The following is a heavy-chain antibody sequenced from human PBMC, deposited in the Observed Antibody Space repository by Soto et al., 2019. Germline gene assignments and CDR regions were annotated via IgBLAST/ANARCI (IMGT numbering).Heavy chain of an antibody. Sequence: SDTMSHTCAFSGYYISSGYCWGWIRQPPGKGLEWIGSIYHSGSTYYNPSLKSRVTISVDTSKNQFSLKLSSVTAADTAVYYCASGTTSPTDYWGQGTLVNVSA. CDR1: GYYISSGYC. V-gene: IGHV4-38-2*01. J-gene: IGHJ4*02. CDR3: ASGTTSPTDY. D-gene: IGHD1-1*01. CDR2: IYHSGST.